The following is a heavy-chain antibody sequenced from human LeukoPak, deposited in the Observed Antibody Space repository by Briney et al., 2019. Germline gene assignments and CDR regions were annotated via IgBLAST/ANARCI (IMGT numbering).Heavy chain of an antibody. CDR2: TSYDGSNK. Sequence: GGSLRLSCPASGFIFTNYGFHRVGQAPGKGLGWVGVTSYDGSNKKYTDSVKGRFTISRDDSKDTMYLQMKSLTAEDTAGCLCTKWGGYSASGCYLGYWGQGTMVTVSS. CDR1: GFIFTNYG. V-gene: IGHV3-30*18. CDR3: TKWGGYSASGCYLGY. D-gene: IGHD3-10*01. J-gene: IGHJ4*02.